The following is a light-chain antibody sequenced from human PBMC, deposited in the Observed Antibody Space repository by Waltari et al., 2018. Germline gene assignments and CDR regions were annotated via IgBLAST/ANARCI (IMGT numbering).Light chain of an antibody. CDR2: KAS. CDR3: QQYHDYST. Sequence: DTQVTQSPSTLSASVGDSVTITCRASQTILTWMAGDQQKPGKAPKLPFYKASRLESGVPSRFSGTASGTEFTLTISSLQPDDSATYYCQQYHDYSTFGQGTKLEIK. CDR1: QTILTW. V-gene: IGKV1-5*03. J-gene: IGKJ2*01.